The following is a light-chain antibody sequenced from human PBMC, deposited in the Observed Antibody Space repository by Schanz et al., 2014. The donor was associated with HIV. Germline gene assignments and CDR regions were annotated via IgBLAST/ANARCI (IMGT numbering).Light chain of an antibody. Sequence: QSVLTQPASVSGSPGQSITISCTGTSSDVGYYDYVCWYQQYPDKAPKLMIYDVNNRPSGVSNRFSGSKSGNTASLTISGLQAEDEADYYCCSYAGSSTVVFGGGTKLTVL. J-gene: IGLJ3*02. CDR1: SSDVGYYDY. CDR2: DVN. V-gene: IGLV2-14*03. CDR3: CSYAGSSTVV.